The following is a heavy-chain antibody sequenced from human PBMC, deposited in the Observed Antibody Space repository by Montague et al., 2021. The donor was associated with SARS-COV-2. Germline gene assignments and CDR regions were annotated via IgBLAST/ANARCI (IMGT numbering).Heavy chain of an antibody. V-gene: IGHV4-34*01. Sequence: SETLSLTCAVYGGSFSGCYWSWIRQPPGKGLEWIGEINHSGSTNYNPSLKSRVTIPVDASKNQFSLKLSSVTAADTAVYYCARVRYYGSGTSLGMDVWGQGTTVTVSS. CDR2: INHSGST. J-gene: IGHJ6*02. CDR3: ARVRYYGSGTSLGMDV. D-gene: IGHD3-10*01. CDR1: GGSFSGCY.